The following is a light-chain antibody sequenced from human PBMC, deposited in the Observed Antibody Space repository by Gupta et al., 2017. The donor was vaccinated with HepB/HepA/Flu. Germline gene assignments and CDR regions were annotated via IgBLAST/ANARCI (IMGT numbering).Light chain of an antibody. CDR2: AAS. CDR3: QQRKSYPPFT. V-gene: IGKV1-9*01. Sequence: DIQLTQSPSFLSASVGDRVTITCRASQGISSYLAWYQQKPGKAPKLLIYAASTWQSGVPSRFSGSGYGTELTLTISSRQQEDFASYYCQQRKSYPPFTFGHGTKVDIK. J-gene: IGKJ3*01. CDR1: QGISSY.